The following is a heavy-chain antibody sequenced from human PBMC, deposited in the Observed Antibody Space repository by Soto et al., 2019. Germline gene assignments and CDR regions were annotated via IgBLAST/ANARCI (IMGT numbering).Heavy chain of an antibody. J-gene: IGHJ6*02. CDR1: GFTISDYY. V-gene: IGHV3-11*01. CDR3: AKDRDCSGTHWLGYIHYRVNV. Sequence: VGSLRLSCAASGFTISDYYMSWIRQAPGKGLEWVSYISSVGTTTYYADSVKGRFSISMDNSKNSLYKQMNTLRAEDTAVYFCAKDRDCSGTHWLGYIHYRVNVWGQGTQVTVS. CDR2: ISSVGTTT. D-gene: IGHD2-21*01.